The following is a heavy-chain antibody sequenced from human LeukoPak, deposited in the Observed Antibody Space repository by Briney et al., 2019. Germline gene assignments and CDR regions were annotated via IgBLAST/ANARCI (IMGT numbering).Heavy chain of an antibody. CDR3: ARDVGSSSIIGDN. Sequence: PSETLSLTCTVSGGSISSYDWSWIRQPAGKGLEWIGRIYTSGSTNYNPSLKSRVTISVDKSKNQFSLNLNSVTAADTAIYYCARDVGSSSIIGDNWGQGILVTVSS. D-gene: IGHD6-6*01. CDR1: GGSISSYD. V-gene: IGHV4-4*07. CDR2: IYTSGST. J-gene: IGHJ4*02.